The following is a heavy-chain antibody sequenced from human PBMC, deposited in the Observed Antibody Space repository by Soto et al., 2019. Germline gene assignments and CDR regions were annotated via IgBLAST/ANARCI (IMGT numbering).Heavy chain of an antibody. CDR1: GFTVSSNY. J-gene: IGHJ4*02. D-gene: IGHD6-13*01. CDR3: ARDSYSSSYPGY. Sequence: GGSLRLSCAASGFTVSSNYMSWVRQAPGKGLEWVSVIYSGGSTYYADSVKGRFTISRDNSKNTLYLQMNSLRAEDTAVYYCARDSYSSSYPGYWGQGTLVTVSS. V-gene: IGHV3-53*01. CDR2: IYSGGST.